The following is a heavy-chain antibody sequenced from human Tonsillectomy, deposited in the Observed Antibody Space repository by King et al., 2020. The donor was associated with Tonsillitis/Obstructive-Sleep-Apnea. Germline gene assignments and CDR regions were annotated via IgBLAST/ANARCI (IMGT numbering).Heavy chain of an antibody. CDR1: GYTFTSYA. CDR2: IXTNTANP. V-gene: IGHV7-4-1*02. CDR3: ARVDYLLEWFGXSXDYYYYMDV. J-gene: IGHJ6*03. Sequence: QLVQSGSELKKPGASVKVSCKASGYTFTSYAMHWVRQAPGQGLEWVGWIXTNTANPTYAQGXTXRFVFSLDTSVSTAXLQISSLXAEDTAVYYYARVDYLLEWFGXSXDYYYYMDVWGKXXXVTXSS. D-gene: IGHD3-10*01.